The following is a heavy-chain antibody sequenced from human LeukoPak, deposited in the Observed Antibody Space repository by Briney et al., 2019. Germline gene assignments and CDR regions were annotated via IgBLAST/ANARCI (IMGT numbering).Heavy chain of an antibody. CDR2: IRYDGSNK. CDR3: AREKHYYGSVVDY. J-gene: IGHJ4*02. CDR1: GFTFDCCG. D-gene: IGHD3-10*01. V-gene: IGHV3-30*02. Sequence: GGSLTLSCAASGFTFDCCGMHWVRQAPGKGLEWVAFIRYDGSNKYYADSVKGRFTISRDNAKNSLYLQMNSLRVEDTAVYYCAREKHYYGSVVDYWGQGTLVTVSS.